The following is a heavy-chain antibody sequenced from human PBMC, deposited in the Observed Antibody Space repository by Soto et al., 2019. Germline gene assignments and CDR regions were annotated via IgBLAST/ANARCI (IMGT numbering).Heavy chain of an antibody. J-gene: IGHJ5*02. Sequence: ESGGGVVQPGRSLRLSCAASGFTFSSYGMHWVRQAPGKGLEWVAVIWYDGSNKYYADSVKGRFTISRDNSKNTLYLQMNSLRAEDTAVYYCARDKDGSGIYNWFDPWGQGTLVTVSS. CDR3: ARDKDGSGIYNWFDP. CDR1: GFTFSSYG. D-gene: IGHD3-10*01. V-gene: IGHV3-33*01. CDR2: IWYDGSNK.